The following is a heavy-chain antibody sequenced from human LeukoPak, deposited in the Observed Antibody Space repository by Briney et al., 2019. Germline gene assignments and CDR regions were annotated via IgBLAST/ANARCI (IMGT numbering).Heavy chain of an antibody. CDR1: GGTFSSYA. J-gene: IGHJ5*02. D-gene: IGHD2-15*01. Sequence: SVKVSCKASGGTFSSYAISWVRQAPGQGLEWMGRIIPIFGTPNYAQKFQGRVTITTDESTSTAYMELSSLRSEDTAVYYCAREGYCSGGSCYLWFDPWGQGTLVTVSS. V-gene: IGHV1-69*05. CDR3: AREGYCSGGSCYLWFDP. CDR2: IIPIFGTP.